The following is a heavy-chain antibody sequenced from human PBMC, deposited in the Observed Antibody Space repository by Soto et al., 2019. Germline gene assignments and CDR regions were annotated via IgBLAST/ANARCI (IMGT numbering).Heavy chain of an antibody. D-gene: IGHD3-3*01. Sequence: GGSLRLSCAVSGFTFGSYWMNWVRLIPGKGPEWVATIKQDGSEEYYVDSVKGRFTISRDNANNTLYLHVNSLRVEDTAVYYCARDSAGFWSGYQSYWGQGTLVTVSS. CDR1: GFTFGSYW. CDR2: IKQDGSEE. V-gene: IGHV3-7*01. J-gene: IGHJ4*02. CDR3: ARDSAGFWSGYQSY.